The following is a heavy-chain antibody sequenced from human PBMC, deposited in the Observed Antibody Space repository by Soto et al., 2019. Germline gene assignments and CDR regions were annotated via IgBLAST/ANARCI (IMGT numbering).Heavy chain of an antibody. CDR2: ISAYNGNT. V-gene: IGHV1-18*01. Sequence: QVQLVQSGAEVKKPGASVKVTCKASGYTFTSYGISWVRQAPGQGLEWMGWISAYNGNTNYAQKLQGRVTMTTDTATRTAYMELRSLRSDDTAVYYCARARNSFYYYCSGMDVWGQGTTVTVS. CDR3: ARARNSFYYYCSGMDV. D-gene: IGHD1-1*01. CDR1: GYTFTSYG. J-gene: IGHJ6*02.